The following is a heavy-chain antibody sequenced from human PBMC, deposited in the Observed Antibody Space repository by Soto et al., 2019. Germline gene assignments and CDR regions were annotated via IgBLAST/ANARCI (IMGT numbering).Heavy chain of an antibody. CDR1: GFTFSSYG. Sequence: PGGSLRLSCAASGFTFSSYGIHWVRQDPGKGLEWVAVISYDGSNKYYADSVKGRFTISRDNSKNTLYLQMNSLRAEDTAVYYCARRLVRGVISRKYYYYGMDVWGQGTTVTVSS. D-gene: IGHD3-10*01. CDR2: ISYDGSNK. V-gene: IGHV3-30*03. J-gene: IGHJ6*02. CDR3: ARRLVRGVISRKYYYYGMDV.